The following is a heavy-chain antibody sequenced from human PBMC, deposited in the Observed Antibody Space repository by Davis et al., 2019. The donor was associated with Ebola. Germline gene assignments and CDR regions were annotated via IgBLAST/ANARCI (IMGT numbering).Heavy chain of an antibody. CDR1: GYTLTELS. Sequence: ASVKVSCKVSGYTLTELSMHWVRQAPGKGLEWMGGFDPEDGETIYAQKFQGRVTMTEDTSTDTAYMELSSLRSEDTAVYYCATDRIHPLVVAATLGYWGQGTLVTVSS. D-gene: IGHD2-15*01. CDR2: FDPEDGET. CDR3: ATDRIHPLVVAATLGY. J-gene: IGHJ4*02. V-gene: IGHV1-24*01.